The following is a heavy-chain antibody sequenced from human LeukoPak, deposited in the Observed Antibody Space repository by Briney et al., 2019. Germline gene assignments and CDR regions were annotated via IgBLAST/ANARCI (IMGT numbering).Heavy chain of an antibody. CDR3: AREWLVGTTTRHFDY. V-gene: IGHV3-7*03. D-gene: IGHD1-26*01. Sequence: PGGSLRLSCAASRITFSSYWMNWVRQAPGKGLEWVANIKEDGREKYYADSVKGRFTISRDNARNSLYLEMNSLRAEDTAVYYCAREWLVGTTTRHFDYWGQGTQVTVSS. J-gene: IGHJ4*02. CDR1: RITFSSYW. CDR2: IKEDGREK.